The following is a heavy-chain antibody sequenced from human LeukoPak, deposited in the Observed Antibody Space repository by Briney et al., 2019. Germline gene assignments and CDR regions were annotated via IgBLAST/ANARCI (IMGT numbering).Heavy chain of an antibody. V-gene: IGHV4-59*08. J-gene: IGHJ5*02. Sequence: SETLSLTCTVSGGSISSYYWSWIRQPPGKGLEWIGYIYYSGSTNYNPSLKSRVTISVDTSKNQFSLKLSSVTAADTAVYYCARHFPAAGNTIGWFDPWGQGTLVTVSS. CDR3: ARHFPAAGNTIGWFDP. CDR2: IYYSGST. CDR1: GGSISSYY. D-gene: IGHD6-13*01.